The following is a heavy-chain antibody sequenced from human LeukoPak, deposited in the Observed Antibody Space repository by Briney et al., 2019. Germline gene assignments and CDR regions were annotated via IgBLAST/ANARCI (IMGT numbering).Heavy chain of an antibody. Sequence: GGSLGLSCAASGLTFSRYWMTWVRQAPGKGLEWVANIKQDGSETYYVDSVKGRFTISRDNAKGSLYLQVNSLRAEDTAVYFCARDPGPSTAAWGAFDIWGQGTVVTVSS. D-gene: IGHD6-6*01. CDR2: IKQDGSET. J-gene: IGHJ3*02. CDR3: ARDPGPSTAAWGAFDI. V-gene: IGHV3-7*01. CDR1: GLTFSRYW.